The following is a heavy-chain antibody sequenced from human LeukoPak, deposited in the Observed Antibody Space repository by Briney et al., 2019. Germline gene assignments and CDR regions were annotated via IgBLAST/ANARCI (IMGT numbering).Heavy chain of an antibody. D-gene: IGHD3-22*01. CDR3: ARAQATVDSSAFDI. Sequence: GASVKVSCKASGGTFSSYAISWVRQAPGQGLEWMGGIIPIFGTANYAQKFQGRVTITADKSTSTAYMELSSLRSEDTAVYYCARAQATVDSSAFDIWGQGTMVTVSS. J-gene: IGHJ3*02. V-gene: IGHV1-69*06. CDR2: IIPIFGTA. CDR1: GGTFSSYA.